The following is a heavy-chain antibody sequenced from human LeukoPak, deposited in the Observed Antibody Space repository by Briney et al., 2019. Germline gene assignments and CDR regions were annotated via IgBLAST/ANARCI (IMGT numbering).Heavy chain of an antibody. D-gene: IGHD1-26*01. Sequence: SGPTLVNPTQTLTLTCTFSGFSLSTSGVGVGWIRQPPGKALEWLALIYWNDDKRYSPSLKSRLTITKDTSKNQVVLTMTNMDPVDTATYYCAHSSTWGIVGATNFDYWGQGTLVTVSS. CDR1: GFSLSTSGVG. CDR3: AHSSTWGIVGATNFDY. V-gene: IGHV2-5*01. CDR2: IYWNDDK. J-gene: IGHJ4*02.